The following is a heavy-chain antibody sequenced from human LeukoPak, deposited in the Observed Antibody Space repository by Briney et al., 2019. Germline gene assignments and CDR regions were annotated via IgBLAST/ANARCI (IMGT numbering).Heavy chain of an antibody. J-gene: IGHJ4*02. Sequence: GGSLRLSCAASGFTFSSYAMSWVRQAPGKGLEWVSTISGSGGSTYYADSVEGRFTISRDNSKNTLYLQMNSLRAEDTAVYYCAKQPGSVVDSSGSLSRHWGQGTLVTVSS. CDR2: ISGSGGST. CDR1: GFTFSSYA. CDR3: AKQPGSVVDSSGSLSRH. V-gene: IGHV3-23*01. D-gene: IGHD3-22*01.